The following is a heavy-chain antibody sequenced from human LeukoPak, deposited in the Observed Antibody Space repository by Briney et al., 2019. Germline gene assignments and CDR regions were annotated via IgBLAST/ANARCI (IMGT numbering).Heavy chain of an antibody. Sequence: WIRQPPGKALEWLALIYLNDDNRYSPSLKSRLTSPKDTSKNQSVLTMTNMDPVATATYYCAHFSGTSGYYYVWFDYWGQGALVTVSS. D-gene: IGHD3-22*01. J-gene: IGHJ4*02. CDR3: AHFSGTSGYYYVWFDY. CDR2: IYLNDDN. V-gene: IGHV2-5*01.